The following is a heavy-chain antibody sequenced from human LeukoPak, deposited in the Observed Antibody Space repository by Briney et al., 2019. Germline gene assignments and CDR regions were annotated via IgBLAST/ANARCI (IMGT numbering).Heavy chain of an antibody. CDR3: ARGSGIAVAYNWFDP. D-gene: IGHD6-19*01. CDR2: INWNGDST. J-gene: IGHJ5*02. V-gene: IGHV3-20*01. Sequence: GGSLRLSCAASGFTFDNYGMSWVRQVPGKGLEWVCGINWNGDSTGYADSVKGRFTISRDNAKNSLTLQMNSLRAEDTALYHCARGSGIAVAYNWFDPWGQGTLVTVSS. CDR1: GFTFDNYG.